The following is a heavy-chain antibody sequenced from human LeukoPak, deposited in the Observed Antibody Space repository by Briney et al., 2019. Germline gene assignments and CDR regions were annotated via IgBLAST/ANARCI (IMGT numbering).Heavy chain of an antibody. D-gene: IGHD1-1*01. CDR2: VRPYNGDP. CDR3: ARPYSANWHPHPYRMDV. CDR1: GDIFRRYG. V-gene: IGHV1-18*04. J-gene: IGHJ6*02. Sequence: GASVRVSCKASGDIFRRYGVTWARQAPRQGPEWMGWVRPYNGDPEYAQKFQGRVTMSTDTSTDTSYMELRSLGSDDTAVYYCARPYSANWHPHPYRMDVWGQGTTVIVSS.